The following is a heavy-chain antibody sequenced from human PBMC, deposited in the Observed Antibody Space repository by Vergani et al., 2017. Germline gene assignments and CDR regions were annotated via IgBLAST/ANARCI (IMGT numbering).Heavy chain of an antibody. CDR1: GASIRSSNYY. J-gene: IGHJ5*02. V-gene: IGHV4-39*02. CDR2: FYYSGST. D-gene: IGHD3-16*01. CDR3: ASDSGGYVWGSYEAWFDP. Sequence: QLQLQESGPGLVKPSATLSLTCSVSGASIRSSNYYWGSIRQPPGKGLEWIASFYYSGSTYYNPSLKSRVTMSVDTSKTPFSLKLSSVTAADTAVSYCASDSGGYVWGSYEAWFDPWGQGTLVTVSS.